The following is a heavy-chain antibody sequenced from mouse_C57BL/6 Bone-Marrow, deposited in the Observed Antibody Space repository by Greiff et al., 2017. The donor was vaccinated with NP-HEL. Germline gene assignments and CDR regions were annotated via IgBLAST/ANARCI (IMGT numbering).Heavy chain of an antibody. V-gene: IGHV3-6*01. CDR3: AREPLYYYGSSTWFAY. CDR2: ISYDGSN. D-gene: IGHD1-1*01. J-gene: IGHJ3*01. CDR1: GYSITSGYY. Sequence: EVKLQESGPGLVKPSQSLSLTCSVAGYSITSGYYWNWIRQFPGNKLEWMGYISYDGSNNYNPSLKNRISITRDTSKNQFFLKLNSVTTEDTATYYCAREPLYYYGSSTWFAYWGQGTLVTVSA.